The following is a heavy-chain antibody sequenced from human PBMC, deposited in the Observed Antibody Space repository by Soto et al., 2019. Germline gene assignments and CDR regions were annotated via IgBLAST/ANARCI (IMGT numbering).Heavy chain of an antibody. CDR2: IFYSGSY. V-gene: IGHV4-4*02. Sequence: KPSETLSLTCAVSGVSINSDAWWAWVRQPPGKGLEWIGEIFYSGSYKYNPSLRTRVTISADKAKNQFSLNLHSVTAADTAVYYCARRPGGLNHKISSPYYWGQGTLVTVSS. D-gene: IGHD3-16*01. CDR3: ARRPGGLNHKISSPYY. J-gene: IGHJ4*02. CDR1: GVSINSDAW.